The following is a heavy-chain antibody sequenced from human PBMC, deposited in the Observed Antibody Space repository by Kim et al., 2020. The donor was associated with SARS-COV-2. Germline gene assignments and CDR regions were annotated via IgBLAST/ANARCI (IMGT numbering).Heavy chain of an antibody. CDR2: ISYDGSNK. CDR3: ARGRITIFGVVSRYYHYGMDV. CDR1: GFTFSSYA. J-gene: IGHJ6*02. Sequence: GGSLRLSCAASGFTFSSYAMHWVRQAPGKGLEWVAVISYDGSNKYYADSVKGRFTISRDNSKNTLYLQMNSLRAEDTAVYYCARGRITIFGVVSRYYHYGMDVWGQGTTVTVSS. D-gene: IGHD3-3*01. V-gene: IGHV3-30-3*01.